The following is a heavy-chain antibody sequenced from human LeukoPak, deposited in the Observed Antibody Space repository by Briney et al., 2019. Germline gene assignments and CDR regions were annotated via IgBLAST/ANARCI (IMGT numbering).Heavy chain of an antibody. CDR1: GFTLSSYG. CDR2: IRYDGSNK. CDR3: AKDAAAAGLYYFDY. D-gene: IGHD6-13*01. V-gene: IGHV3-30*02. J-gene: IGHJ4*02. Sequence: PGGSLRLSCAASGFTLSSYGMHWVRQAPGKGLEWVAFIRYDGSNKYYADSVKGRFTISRDNSKNTLYLQMNSLRAEDTAVYYCAKDAAAAGLYYFDYWGQGTLVTVSS.